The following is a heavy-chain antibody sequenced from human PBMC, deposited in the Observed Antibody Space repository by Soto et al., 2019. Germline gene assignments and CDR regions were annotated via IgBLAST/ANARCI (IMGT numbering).Heavy chain of an antibody. CDR2: IYWNNDK. J-gene: IGHJ4*02. V-gene: IGHV2-5*01. CDR1: GFSLSTNGVG. CDR3: AHRRGYYGSWNEGVFDY. D-gene: IGHD3-10*01. Sequence: QITLKESGPTLVKPTQTLTLTCTLSGFSLSTNGVGVGWIRQPPGKALEWLALIYWNNDKRYSPSLKSRLTITKDTSKTQVVLTMTNMDPVDTATYYCAHRRGYYGSWNEGVFDYWGQGTLVTVSS.